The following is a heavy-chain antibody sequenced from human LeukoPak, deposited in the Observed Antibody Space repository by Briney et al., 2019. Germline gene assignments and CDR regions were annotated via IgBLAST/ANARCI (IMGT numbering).Heavy chain of an antibody. D-gene: IGHD1-26*01. CDR1: EFRFIPYT. CDR3: ARARAYYSGMDV. Sequence: GGSLRLSCAASEFRFIPYTMNWVRQPPGKGLEGVSSITSSCPYILYADSVKGRFTISRDNAKDSLYLQMNSLRAEDTAVYYCARARAYYSGMDVWGQGTTVTVSS. V-gene: IGHV3-21*01. CDR2: ITSSCPYI. J-gene: IGHJ6*02.